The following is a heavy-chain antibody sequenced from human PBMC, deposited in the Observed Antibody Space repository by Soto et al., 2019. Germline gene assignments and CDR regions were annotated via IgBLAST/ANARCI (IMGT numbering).Heavy chain of an antibody. Sequence: SETLSLTCTVSGGSVCSGSYYCNWIRQPPGKGLEWIGYIYYSGSTNYNPSLKSRVTISLDTSKNQFSLKLSPVTAADTAVYYCARGRRYDFWSGSDRDDFDYWGQGTLVTVS. CDR2: IYYSGST. CDR3: ARGRRYDFWSGSDRDDFDY. D-gene: IGHD3-3*01. CDR1: GGSVCSGSYY. V-gene: IGHV4-61*01. J-gene: IGHJ4*02.